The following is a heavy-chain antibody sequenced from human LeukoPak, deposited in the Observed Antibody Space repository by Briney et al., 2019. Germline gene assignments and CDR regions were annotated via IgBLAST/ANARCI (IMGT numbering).Heavy chain of an antibody. V-gene: IGHV4-30-4*01. CDR2: IYYSGST. Sequence: SQTLSLTCTVSGGSISSGDYYWSWIRQPPGKGLEWIGYIYYSGSTYYNPSLKSRVTISVDTSKNQFSLKLSSVTAADTAVYYCARAPYYYGSGTRGDAFDIWGQGTTVTVSS. D-gene: IGHD3-10*01. CDR1: GGSISSGDYY. CDR3: ARAPYYYGSGTRGDAFDI. J-gene: IGHJ3*02.